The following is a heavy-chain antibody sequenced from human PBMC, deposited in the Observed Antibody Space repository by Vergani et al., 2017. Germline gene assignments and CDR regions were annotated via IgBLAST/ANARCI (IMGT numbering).Heavy chain of an antibody. V-gene: IGHV1-46*01. CDR1: GYTFTSYY. CDR3: ARDGYCSSTSCYRGYSYGYWVY. J-gene: IGHJ4*02. Sequence: QVQLVESGAEVKKPGASVKVSCKASGYTFTSYYMHWVRQAPGQGLEWMGIINPSGGSTSYAQKFQGRVTMTRDTSTSTVYMELSRLRSDDTAVYYCARDGYCSSTSCYRGYSYGYWVYWGQGTLVTVSS. D-gene: IGHD2-2*03. CDR2: INPSGGST.